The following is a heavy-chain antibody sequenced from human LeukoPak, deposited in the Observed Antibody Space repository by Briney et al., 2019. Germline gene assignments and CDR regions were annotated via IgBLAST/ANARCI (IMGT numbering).Heavy chain of an antibody. CDR2: VYNSGST. D-gene: IGHD1-1*01. CDR3: ARASPNWNPPDY. Sequence: SETLSLTCTVSGGSLSGFFWSWIRQPPGKGLEWIGYVYNSGSTDYNPSLKSRVTISEDTSNNQFSLKLKFVTAADTAVYYCARASPNWNPPDYWGREPWSPSPQ. J-gene: IGHJ4*02. V-gene: IGHV4-59*08. CDR1: GGSLSGFF.